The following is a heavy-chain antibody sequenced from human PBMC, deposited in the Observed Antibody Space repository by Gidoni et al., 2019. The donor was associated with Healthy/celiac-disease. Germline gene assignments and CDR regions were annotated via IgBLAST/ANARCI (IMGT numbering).Heavy chain of an antibody. Sequence: QASGKGLEWVGRIRSKANSYATAYAASVKGMFTISRDDSKNTAYLQMNSLKTEDTAVYYCTPRGRAVAGTPTGWFDPWGQGTLVTVSS. J-gene: IGHJ5*02. D-gene: IGHD6-19*01. CDR2: IRSKANSYAT. V-gene: IGHV3-73*01. CDR3: TPRGRAVAGTPTGWFDP.